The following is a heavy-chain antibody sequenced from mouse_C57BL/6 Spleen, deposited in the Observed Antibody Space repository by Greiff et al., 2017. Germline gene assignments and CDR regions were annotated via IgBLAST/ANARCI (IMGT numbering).Heavy chain of an antibody. J-gene: IGHJ1*03. CDR3: ARGGENYEWYFDV. CDR2: INSDGGST. V-gene: IGHV5-2*01. CDR1: EYEFPSHD. D-gene: IGHD1-1*01. Sequence: EVKLVESGGGLVQPGESLKLSCESSEYEFPSHDMSWVRKTPEKRLELVAAINSDGGSTYYPDTMERRFIISRDNTKKTLYLQMSSLRSEDTAVYYGARGGENYEWYFDVWGTGTTVTVSS.